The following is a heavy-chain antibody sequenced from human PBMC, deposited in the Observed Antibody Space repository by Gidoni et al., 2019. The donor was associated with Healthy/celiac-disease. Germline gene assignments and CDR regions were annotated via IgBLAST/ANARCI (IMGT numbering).Heavy chain of an antibody. D-gene: IGHD6-19*01. V-gene: IGHV4-59*01. Sequence: QVQLQESGPGLVKPSETLSLTCTVSGGSISSYYWSWIRQPPGKGLEWIGYLYYSGSTNYNPSLKSRVTISVDTSKNQFSLKLSSVTAANTAVYYCARDSGQWLVRRGYFDLWGRGTLVTVSS. CDR2: LYYSGST. J-gene: IGHJ2*01. CDR3: ARDSGQWLVRRGYFDL. CDR1: GGSISSYY.